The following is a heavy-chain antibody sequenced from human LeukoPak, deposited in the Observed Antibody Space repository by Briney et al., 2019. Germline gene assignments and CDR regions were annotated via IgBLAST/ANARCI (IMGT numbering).Heavy chain of an antibody. CDR1: GGTFSSYA. J-gene: IGHJ5*02. V-gene: IGHV1-69*05. CDR3: ARGRRQNWNSKTWWFDP. Sequence: SVKVSCKASGGTFSSYAISWVRQAPGQGLEWMGGIIPIFGTANYAQKFPGRVTITTDESTSTAHMELSSLRSEDTAVYYCARGRRQNWNSKTWWFDPWGQGTLVTVSS. CDR2: IIPIFGTA. D-gene: IGHD1-7*01.